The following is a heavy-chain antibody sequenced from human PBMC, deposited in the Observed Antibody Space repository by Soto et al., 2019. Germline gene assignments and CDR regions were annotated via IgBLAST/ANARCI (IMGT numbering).Heavy chain of an antibody. V-gene: IGHV1-69*02. D-gene: IGHD1-1*01. Sequence: QVQLVQSGAEVKKPGSSVKVSCKASGGTFSSYTLNWVRQARGQGLEWMGRIIPILDIADHAQKLQGRVTITADKSTNTAYMELSNLRSEDTAVYYCARVRDDPYYTMDVWGQGTTVTVSS. J-gene: IGHJ6*02. CDR1: GGTFSSYT. CDR3: ARVRDDPYYTMDV. CDR2: IIPILDIA.